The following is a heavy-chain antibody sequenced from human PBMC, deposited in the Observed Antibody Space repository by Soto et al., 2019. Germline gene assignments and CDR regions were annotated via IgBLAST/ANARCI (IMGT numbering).Heavy chain of an antibody. V-gene: IGHV1-46*01. CDR2: INPNGGST. J-gene: IGHJ4*02. D-gene: IGHD5-18*01. CDR1: GYTFTHYY. CDR3: ATSVNSAMAFDY. Sequence: ASVKVSCKASGYTFTHYYMHWVRQAPGQGLEWMGMINPNGGSTTYAQRFRAGFTMTRDTSTSTVYMALSSLRSEDSAVYYCATSVNSAMAFDYCGQGTLVTVSS.